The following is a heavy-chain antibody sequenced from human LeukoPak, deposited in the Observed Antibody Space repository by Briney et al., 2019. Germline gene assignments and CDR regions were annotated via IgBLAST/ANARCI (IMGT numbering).Heavy chain of an antibody. Sequence: PGRSLRLSCAASGFTLKNYAMHWVRQAPGKGLEWVSSISWNSGNVDYADSVKGRFTLSRDNAKNSLYLQMSSLRAEDTALYYCAKSGTYSSSSGYIDSWGQGTLVTVSS. D-gene: IGHD6-6*01. V-gene: IGHV3-9*01. J-gene: IGHJ4*02. CDR3: AKSGTYSSSSGYIDS. CDR1: GFTLKNYA. CDR2: ISWNSGNV.